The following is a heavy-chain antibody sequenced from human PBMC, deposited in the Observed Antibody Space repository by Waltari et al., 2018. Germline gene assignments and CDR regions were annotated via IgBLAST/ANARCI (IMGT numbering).Heavy chain of an antibody. CDR2: ISDSGGII. CDR1: GFTFSTYV. D-gene: IGHD7-27*01. Sequence: EVQLLESGGGLVQPGGSLRLSCAASGFTFSTYVMNWVRQAPGKGLEWVSSISDSGGIINDADSVKGRFTISRDNSKNTLYLQMNSLRVDDTAIYYCARGSGVDSWGQGTLVTISS. J-gene: IGHJ4*02. CDR3: ARGSGVDS. V-gene: IGHV3-23*01.